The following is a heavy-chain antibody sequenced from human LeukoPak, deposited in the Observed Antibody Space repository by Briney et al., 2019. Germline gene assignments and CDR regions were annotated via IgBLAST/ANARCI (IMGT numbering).Heavy chain of an antibody. CDR1: GGSISSSTYY. J-gene: IGHJ4*02. V-gene: IGHV4-39*01. CDR2: ITYSGST. CDR3: ARQGVGATDC. D-gene: IGHD1-26*01. Sequence: SETLSLTCTVSGGSISSSTYYWAWIRQSPGKGLEWIGSITYSGSTYYNPSLESRVTISVDTSKNQFSLRLISVTAVDTAVYYCARQGVGATDCWGQGTLVTVSP.